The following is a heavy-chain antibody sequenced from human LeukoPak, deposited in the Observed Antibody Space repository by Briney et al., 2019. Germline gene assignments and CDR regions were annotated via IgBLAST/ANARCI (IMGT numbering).Heavy chain of an antibody. CDR2: ISDTGNT. D-gene: IGHD3-10*01. CDR1: GFTLSSYA. V-gene: IGHV3-23*01. CDR3: AREGTRGSSDY. J-gene: IGHJ4*02. Sequence: GGSLRLSCAASGFTLSSYAMSWVRQAPGKGLGWVSAISDTGNTYHADSVKGRFTISRDSSKNTLFLQMNSLRAEDTAVYYCAREGTRGSSDYWGQGTLVTVSS.